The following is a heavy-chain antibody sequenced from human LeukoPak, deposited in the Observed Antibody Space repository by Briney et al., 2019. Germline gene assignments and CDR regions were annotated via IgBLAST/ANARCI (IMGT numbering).Heavy chain of an antibody. V-gene: IGHV3-21*01. J-gene: IGHJ3*02. CDR2: ISSSSSYI. CDR3: ARDGSASDAFDI. Sequence: GGSLRLSCAASGFTFSSYSMNWVRQAPGKGLEWVSSISSSSSYIYYADSVKGRFTISRDNAKNSLYLQMNSLRAEDTAVYYCARDGSASDAFDIWGQGTMVTVSS. D-gene: IGHD3-10*01. CDR1: GFTFSSYS.